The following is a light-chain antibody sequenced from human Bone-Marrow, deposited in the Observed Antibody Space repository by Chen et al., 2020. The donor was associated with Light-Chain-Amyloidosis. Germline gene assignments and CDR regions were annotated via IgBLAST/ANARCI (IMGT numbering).Light chain of an antibody. CDR1: QTVITN. CDR2: DAS. J-gene: IGKJ1*01. CDR3: QQYNNWPGT. Sequence: ETVMTQSPATLSVSPGDRATLSCRASQTVITNLAWYQQKPGQAPRLLIVDASTRATGVPARFSGSGSGTEFTLTISSPQSDDLAVYFCQQYNNWPGTFGQGTKVEIK. V-gene: IGKV3-15*01.